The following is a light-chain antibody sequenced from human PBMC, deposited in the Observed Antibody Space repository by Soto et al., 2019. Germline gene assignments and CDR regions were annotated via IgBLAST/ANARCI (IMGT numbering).Light chain of an antibody. Sequence: DIQMTQSPSSLSASVGDRVTITCRASQSISSYLNWYQQKPGKAPKLLIYAAYSLQSGVPSRVSGSGSGTDFTLTISSLQPEDFATYYCQQSYSTLFTFGPGTKVDIK. V-gene: IGKV1-39*01. CDR2: AAY. CDR3: QQSYSTLFT. CDR1: QSISSY. J-gene: IGKJ3*01.